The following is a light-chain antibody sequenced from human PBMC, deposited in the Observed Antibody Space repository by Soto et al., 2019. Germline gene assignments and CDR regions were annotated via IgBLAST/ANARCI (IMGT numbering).Light chain of an antibody. CDR1: QSVSTY. CDR2: DAS. Sequence: EIVLTQSPATLSMSPGERATLSCRASQSVSTYLAWYQQKTGQAPRLLIFDASNRASGIPSRFSGSGSGTNFTLTISRLEPEDLAVYFCQQRSHWPPLTFGGGTKVEIK. V-gene: IGKV3-11*01. CDR3: QQRSHWPPLT. J-gene: IGKJ4*01.